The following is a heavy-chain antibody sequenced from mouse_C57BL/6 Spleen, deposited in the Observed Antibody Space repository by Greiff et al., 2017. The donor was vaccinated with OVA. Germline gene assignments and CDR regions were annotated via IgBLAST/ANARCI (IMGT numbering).Heavy chain of an antibody. CDR1: GYTFTSYW. CDR2: IDPSDSYT. Sequence: QVQLQQPGAELVKPGASVKLSCKASGYTFTSYWMQWVKQRPGQGLEWIGEIDPSDSYTNYNQKFKGKATLTVDTSSSTAYMQLSSLTSEDSAVYYCATPLSSGSSYDRYFDVWGTGTTVTVSS. J-gene: IGHJ1*03. D-gene: IGHD1-1*01. V-gene: IGHV1-50*01. CDR3: ATPLSSGSSYDRYFDV.